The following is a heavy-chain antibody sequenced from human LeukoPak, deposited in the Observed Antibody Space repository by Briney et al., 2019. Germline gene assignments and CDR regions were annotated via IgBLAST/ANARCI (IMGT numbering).Heavy chain of an antibody. CDR1: GYTFTSYD. Sequence: AXVKVSCKASGYTFTSYDINWVRQAPGQGLEWMGWMNPNSGNTGYAQKFQGRVTMTRNTSISTAYMELSSLRSEDTAVYYCASGTTTAMPGAGWGQGTLVTVSS. D-gene: IGHD2-2*01. CDR3: ASGTTTAMPGAG. V-gene: IGHV1-8*01. CDR2: MNPNSGNT. J-gene: IGHJ4*02.